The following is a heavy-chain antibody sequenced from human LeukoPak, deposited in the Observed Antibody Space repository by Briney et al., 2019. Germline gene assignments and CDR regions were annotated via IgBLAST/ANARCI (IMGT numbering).Heavy chain of an antibody. D-gene: IGHD3-10*01. CDR2: ISAYNGNT. J-gene: IGHJ5*02. Sequence: ASVKVSCKASGYTFTSYGISWVRRAPGQGLEWMGWISAYNGNTNYAQKLQGRVTMTTDTSTSTAYMELRSLRSDDTAVYYCARAARHGSGSKSRGNWFDPWGQGTLVTVSS. V-gene: IGHV1-18*01. CDR1: GYTFTSYG. CDR3: ARAARHGSGSKSRGNWFDP.